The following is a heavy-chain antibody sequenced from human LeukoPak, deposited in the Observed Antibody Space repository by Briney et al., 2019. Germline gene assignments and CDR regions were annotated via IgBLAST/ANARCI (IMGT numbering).Heavy chain of an antibody. CDR2: ISAYNGNT. D-gene: IGHD3-10*01. V-gene: IGHV1-18*01. Sequence: GASVKVSCMASGYTFTSYGISWVRQAPGQGLEWMGWISAYNGNTNYAQKLQGRVTMTTDTSTSTAYMELRSLRSDDTAVYYCARANSRITMVRGPIGFDPWGQGTLVTVSS. J-gene: IGHJ5*02. CDR1: GYTFTSYG. CDR3: ARANSRITMVRGPIGFDP.